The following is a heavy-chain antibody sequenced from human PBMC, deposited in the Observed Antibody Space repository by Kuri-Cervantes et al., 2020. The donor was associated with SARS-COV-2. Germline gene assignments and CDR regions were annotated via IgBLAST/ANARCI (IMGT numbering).Heavy chain of an antibody. D-gene: IGHD3-3*01. J-gene: IGHJ5*02. CDR1: GFTFHNYA. CDR3: ARVQGVFHLSSGLFVAA. Sequence: GESLKISCAASGFTFHNYAFHWVRQFPGKGLEWVAFISYEGSIKHYADSVKGRLTVSRDSSKNTVSLEISSLRAEDTAIYYCARVQGVFHLSSGLFVAAWGQGTPVTVSS. CDR2: ISYEGSIK. V-gene: IGHV3-30*04.